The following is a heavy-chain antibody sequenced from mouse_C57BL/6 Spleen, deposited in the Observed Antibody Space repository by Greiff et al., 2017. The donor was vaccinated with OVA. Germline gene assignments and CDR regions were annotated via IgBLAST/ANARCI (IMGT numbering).Heavy chain of an antibody. J-gene: IGHJ4*01. Sequence: EVQLQQSGGGLVQPGGSLSLSCAASGFTFTDYYMSWVRQPPGKALEWLGFIRNKANGYTTEYSASVKGRFTISRDNSQSILYLQMNALRAEDSATYYCARYPRGMDYWGQGTSVTVSS. D-gene: IGHD3-1*01. V-gene: IGHV7-3*01. CDR1: GFTFTDYY. CDR3: ARYPRGMDY. CDR2: IRNKANGYTT.